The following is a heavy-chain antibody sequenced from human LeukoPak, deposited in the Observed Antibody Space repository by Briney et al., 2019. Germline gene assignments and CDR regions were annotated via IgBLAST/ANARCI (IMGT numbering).Heavy chain of an antibody. CDR1: GFTFSSYS. Sequence: GGSLRLSCAASGFTFSSYSMNWVRQAPGRGLEWVSYISSSSSTIYYADSVKGRFTISRDNAKNSLYLQMNSLRDEDTAVYYCAGGPLGSDLYYFDYWGQGTLVTVSS. J-gene: IGHJ4*02. D-gene: IGHD3-16*01. V-gene: IGHV3-48*02. CDR2: ISSSSSTI. CDR3: AGGPLGSDLYYFDY.